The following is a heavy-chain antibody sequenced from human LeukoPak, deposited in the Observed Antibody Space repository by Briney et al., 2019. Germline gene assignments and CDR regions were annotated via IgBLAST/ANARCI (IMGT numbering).Heavy chain of an antibody. V-gene: IGHV3-74*01. D-gene: IGHD1-7*01. CDR2: INSDGSST. CDR3: ARGTNYGFDP. J-gene: IGHJ5*02. Sequence: PGGSLRLSCATSGFTFSTYWMHWVRQAPGKGLVWASRINSDGSSTSYADSVKGRFTMSRDNAKNTLYLQMNSLRAEDTAVYYCARGTNYGFDPWGQGTLVTVSA. CDR1: GFTFSTYW.